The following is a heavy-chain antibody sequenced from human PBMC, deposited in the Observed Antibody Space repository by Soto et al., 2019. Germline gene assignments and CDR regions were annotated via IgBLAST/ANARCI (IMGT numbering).Heavy chain of an antibody. J-gene: IGHJ4*02. CDR2: IWYDGSNK. CDR3: ARRGSGWYGVGNFDY. Sequence: QVQLVESGGGVVQPGRSLRLSCAASGFTFSSYGMHWVRQAPGKGLEWVAVIWYDGSNKYYADSVKGRFTISRDNSKNTLYLQMNSLRAEDTAVYYCARRGSGWYGVGNFDYWGQGTLVTVSS. CDR1: GFTFSSYG. V-gene: IGHV3-33*01. D-gene: IGHD6-19*01.